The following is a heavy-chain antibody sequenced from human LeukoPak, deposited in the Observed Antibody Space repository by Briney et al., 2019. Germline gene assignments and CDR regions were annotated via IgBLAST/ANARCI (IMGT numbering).Heavy chain of an antibody. D-gene: IGHD6-19*01. Sequence: SVKVSCKASGGTFSSYAISWVRQAPGQGLEWMGGIIPIFGTAHYAQKFQGRVTITADKSTSTAYMELSSLRSEDTAVYYCARETVSSGYGMDVWGKGTTVTVSS. CDR2: IIPIFGTA. CDR3: ARETVSSGYGMDV. J-gene: IGHJ6*04. V-gene: IGHV1-69*06. CDR1: GGTFSSYA.